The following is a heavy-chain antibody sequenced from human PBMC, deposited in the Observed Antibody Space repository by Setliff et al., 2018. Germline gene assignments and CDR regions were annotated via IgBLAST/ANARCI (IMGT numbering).Heavy chain of an antibody. J-gene: IGHJ4*02. Sequence: GGSLRLSCAASGLTLTPYTMTWVRQAPGKGPEWVSSISDTSAFIYYADSVKGRFTVSRDNSKKMVYLEMNTLGAEDTALYYCVTDPPGSGWSFDSWGQGTLVTVSS. CDR2: ISDTSAFI. D-gene: IGHD6-19*01. CDR3: VTDPPGSGWSFDS. V-gene: IGHV3-21*01. CDR1: GLTLTPYT.